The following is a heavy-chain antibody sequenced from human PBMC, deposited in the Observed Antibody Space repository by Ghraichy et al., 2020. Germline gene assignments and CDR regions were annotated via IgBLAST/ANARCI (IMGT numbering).Heavy chain of an antibody. D-gene: IGHD2-8*02. J-gene: IGHJ6*02. CDR1: GGSFSGYY. CDR3: ARGHQVVYAIGYYYYYGMDV. CDR2: INHSGST. V-gene: IGHV4-34*01. Sequence: SETLSLTCAVYGGSFSGYYWSWIRQPPGKGLEWIGEINHSGSTNYNPSLKSRVTISVDTSKNQFSLKLSSVTAADTAVYYCARGHQVVYAIGYYYYYGMDVWGQGTTVTVSS.